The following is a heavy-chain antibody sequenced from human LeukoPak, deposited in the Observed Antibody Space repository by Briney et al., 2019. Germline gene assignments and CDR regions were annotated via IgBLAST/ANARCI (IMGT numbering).Heavy chain of an antibody. Sequence: PGGSLRRSCAASGFTFSTYWMHWVRQAPGKGLVWVSRINSDGSSTIYADSVKGRFTISRDNAENTLYLQMNSLRAEDTAVYYCARDSIEADGDFDYWGQGTLVTVSS. CDR2: INSDGSST. D-gene: IGHD6-13*01. J-gene: IGHJ4*02. CDR3: ARDSIEADGDFDY. CDR1: GFTFSTYW. V-gene: IGHV3-74*01.